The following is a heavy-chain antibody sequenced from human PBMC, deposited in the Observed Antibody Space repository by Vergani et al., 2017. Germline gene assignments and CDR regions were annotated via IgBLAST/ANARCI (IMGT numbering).Heavy chain of an antibody. CDR2: IYYGGST. D-gene: IGHD3-9*01. V-gene: IGHV4-39*01. Sequence: QLQLQESGPGLVKPSETLSLTCTVSGGSISSGSYYWGWIRQPPGKGLEWIGSIYYGGSTYYNPSLKSRVTISVDTSRNQFSLRLSSVTAADTAVYYCHTGYLKALFDFWGQGTLVTVSS. CDR1: GGSISSGSYY. J-gene: IGHJ4*02. CDR3: HTGYLKALFDF.